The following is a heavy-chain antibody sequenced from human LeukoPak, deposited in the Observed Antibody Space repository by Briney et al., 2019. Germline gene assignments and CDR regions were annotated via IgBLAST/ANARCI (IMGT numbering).Heavy chain of an antibody. CDR3: AGGSTRVRRKRYYFDY. CDR1: GYTFTSYD. Sequence: ASVKVSCKASGYTFTSYDIIWVRQATGHGREWVGWMNPNSGNTGYAQKFQGRVTMTRRTSLNTDHMELSSLRAEGTGVYLCAGGSTRVRRKRYYFDYWGQGTLVTVSS. D-gene: IGHD3-10*01. J-gene: IGHJ4*02. V-gene: IGHV1-8*01. CDR2: MNPNSGNT.